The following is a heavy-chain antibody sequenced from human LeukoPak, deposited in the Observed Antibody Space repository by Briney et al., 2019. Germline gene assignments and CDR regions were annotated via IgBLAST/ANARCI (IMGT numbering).Heavy chain of an antibody. CDR3: ATGPRRYYDSRGYYYARGWFDP. CDR1: GYRLSEVS. V-gene: IGHV1-24*01. D-gene: IGHD3-22*01. CDR2: IDPEDHES. Sequence: ASVKVSCKVSGYRLSEVSIHWVRQRPGKGLEWMGGIDPEDHESIYPQQFQGRVTMTEDTSTDTAYMEMSSLRAEDTAVYYCATGPRRYYDSRGYYYARGWFDPWGQGTLVTVSS. J-gene: IGHJ5*02.